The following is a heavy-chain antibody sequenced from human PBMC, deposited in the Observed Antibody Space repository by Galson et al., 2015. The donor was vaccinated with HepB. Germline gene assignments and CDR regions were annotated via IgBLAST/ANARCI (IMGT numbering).Heavy chain of an antibody. Sequence: SLRLSCAASGFTFSSYWMSWVRQAPGKGLEWVANIKQDGSEKYYVDSVKGRFTISRDNAKNSLYLQMNSLRAEDTAVYYCARGAMQMWYYFDYWGQGTLVTVSS. D-gene: IGHD2-2*01. CDR1: GFTFSSYW. V-gene: IGHV3-7*03. J-gene: IGHJ4*02. CDR3: ARGAMQMWYYFDY. CDR2: IKQDGSEK.